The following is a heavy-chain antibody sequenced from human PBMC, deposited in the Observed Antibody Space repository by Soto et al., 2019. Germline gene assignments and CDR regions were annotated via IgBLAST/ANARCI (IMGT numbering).Heavy chain of an antibody. D-gene: IGHD3-22*01. CDR1: GGSISSYY. J-gene: IGHJ6*02. V-gene: IGHV4-4*07. CDR2: IYTSGST. CDR3: ARGSYDPHYYYYGMDV. Sequence: SETLSLTCTVSGGSISSYYWSWIRQPAGKGLEWIGRIYTSGSTNYNPSLKSRVTMSVDTSKNQFSLKLSSVTAADTAVYYCARGSYDPHYYYYGMDVWGQGATVTAP.